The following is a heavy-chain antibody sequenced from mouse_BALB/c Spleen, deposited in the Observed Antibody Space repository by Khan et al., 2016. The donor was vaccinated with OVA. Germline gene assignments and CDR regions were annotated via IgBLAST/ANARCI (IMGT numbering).Heavy chain of an antibody. J-gene: IGHJ3*01. CDR1: GFTFSNYG. Sequence: DVMLVESGGGLVKPGGSLKLSCAASGFTFSNYGVSWVRQTPEKRLEWVASISSGDTTYYPDSVKGRFTISRDNARNILYLHMSSLRSEDTAMYYCARDDWFAYWGQGTLVTVSA. CDR3: ARDDWFAY. V-gene: IGHV5-6-5*01. CDR2: ISSGDTT.